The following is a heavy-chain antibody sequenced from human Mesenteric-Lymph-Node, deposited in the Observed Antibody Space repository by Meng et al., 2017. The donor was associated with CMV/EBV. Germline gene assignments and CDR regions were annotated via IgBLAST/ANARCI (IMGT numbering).Heavy chain of an antibody. D-gene: IGHD2-2*01. Sequence: GGSLRLSCAASGFTFSTYGMHWVRQVPGKGLEWVAFIRYDGTNEYYIDSVKGRFTISRDNSKNTLYLQMNSLRAEDTAVYYCARWAIVVVPAASGWFDPWGQGTLVTVSS. CDR2: IRYDGTNE. CDR1: GFTFSTYG. J-gene: IGHJ5*02. V-gene: IGHV3-30*02. CDR3: ARWAIVVVPAASGWFDP.